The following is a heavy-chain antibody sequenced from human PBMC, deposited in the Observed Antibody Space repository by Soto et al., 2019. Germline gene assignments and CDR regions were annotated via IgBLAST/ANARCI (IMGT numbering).Heavy chain of an antibody. CDR1: GFTFSKYD. V-gene: IGHV3-13*01. CDR3: ARALAGSLGNWFDP. CDR2: IGTAADT. J-gene: IGHJ5*02. D-gene: IGHD3-10*01. Sequence: PGGSLRLSCAASGFTFSKYDMHWVRQPTGKGLEWVSAIGTAADTYYPGSVKGRFTISRDNAKNSLYPQMNSLRAEDTAVYYCARALAGSLGNWFDPWGQGILVTVSS.